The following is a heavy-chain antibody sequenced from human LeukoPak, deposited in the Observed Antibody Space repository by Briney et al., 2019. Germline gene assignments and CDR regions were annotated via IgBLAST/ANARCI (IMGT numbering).Heavy chain of an antibody. D-gene: IGHD3-3*01. V-gene: IGHV4-39*01. J-gene: IGHJ2*01. Sequence: PSQTLSLTCTVSGGSISSSSYYWGWIRQPPGKGLEWIGSIYYSGSTYYNPSLKSRVTISVDTSKNQFSLKLSSVTAADTAVYYCARRRLLRFLEWLRGDHARMTEWYFDLWGRGTLVTVSS. CDR3: ARRRLLRFLEWLRGDHARMTEWYFDL. CDR2: IYYSGST. CDR1: GGSISSSSYY.